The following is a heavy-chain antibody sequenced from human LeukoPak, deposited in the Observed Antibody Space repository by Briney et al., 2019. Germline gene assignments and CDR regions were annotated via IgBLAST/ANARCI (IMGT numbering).Heavy chain of an antibody. Sequence: SETLSLTCTVSGDSISINYNWGWIRQPPGKGLEWIGSIFYSGATYYSPSLKSRVTISVDTSKNQFSLKRSSMTAADTAVYYCVRHRQWLLFPDYWGQGTLVTVSS. D-gene: IGHD6-19*01. CDR2: IFYSGAT. V-gene: IGHV4-39*01. CDR3: VRHRQWLLFPDY. CDR1: GDSISINYN. J-gene: IGHJ4*02.